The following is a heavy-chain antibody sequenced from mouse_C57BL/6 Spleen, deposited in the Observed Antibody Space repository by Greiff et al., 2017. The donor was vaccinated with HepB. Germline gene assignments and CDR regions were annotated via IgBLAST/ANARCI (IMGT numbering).Heavy chain of an antibody. D-gene: IGHD2-13*01. CDR3: VRQGEGRYFDY. V-gene: IGHV10-1*01. CDR2: IRSKSNNYAT. J-gene: IGHJ2*01. Sequence: EVQLQESGGGLVQPKGSLKLSCAASGFSFNTYAMNWVRQAPGKGLEWVARIRSKSNNYATYYADSVKDRFTISRDDSESMLYLQMNNLKTEDTAMYYCVRQGEGRYFDYWGQGTTLTVSS. CDR1: GFSFNTYA.